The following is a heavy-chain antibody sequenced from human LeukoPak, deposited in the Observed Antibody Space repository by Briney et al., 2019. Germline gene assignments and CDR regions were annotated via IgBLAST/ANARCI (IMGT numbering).Heavy chain of an antibody. D-gene: IGHD3-9*01. V-gene: IGHV3-30*18. CDR2: ISYDGSNK. CDR1: G. Sequence: GRYRGRPAQEKRMEWVAVISYDGSNKYYADSVKGRFTISRDNSKNTLYLQMNSLRAEDTAVYYCAKVMRRNYDILTGYYPDYWGQGTLVTVSS. CDR3: AKVMRRNYDILTGYYPDY. J-gene: IGHJ4*02.